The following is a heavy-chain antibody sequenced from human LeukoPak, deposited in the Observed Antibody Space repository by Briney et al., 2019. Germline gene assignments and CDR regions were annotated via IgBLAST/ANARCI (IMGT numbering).Heavy chain of an antibody. Sequence: PSETLSLTCTVSGDSISCYYWSWIRQPPGKGLEWIGYIYYSGSTNYNPSLKSRVTISVDTSKNQFSLRLSSVTAADTAVYYCARGYYYDSSWCFDLWGRGTLVTVSS. CDR2: IYYSGST. D-gene: IGHD3-22*01. CDR3: ARGYYYDSSWCFDL. J-gene: IGHJ2*01. V-gene: IGHV4-59*12. CDR1: GDSISCYY.